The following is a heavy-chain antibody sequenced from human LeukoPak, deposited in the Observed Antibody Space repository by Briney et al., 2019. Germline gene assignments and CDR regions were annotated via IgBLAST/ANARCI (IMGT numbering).Heavy chain of an antibody. CDR1: GYRFTSYW. CDR2: IYPGDSDT. D-gene: IGHD3-22*01. CDR3: ARRSDSSGYKTDAFDI. Sequence: GESLKISFHGSGYRFTSYWIGWVRPVPGKGLEWIGIIYPGDSDTRYSPSFQGQVTISADKSISTAYLKWSSLKASDTAMYYCARRSDSSGYKTDAFDIWGQGTMVTVSS. J-gene: IGHJ3*02. V-gene: IGHV5-51*01.